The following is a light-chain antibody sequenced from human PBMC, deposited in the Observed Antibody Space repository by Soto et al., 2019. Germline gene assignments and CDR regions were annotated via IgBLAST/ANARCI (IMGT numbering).Light chain of an antibody. J-gene: IGKJ5*01. Sequence: EIVMTQSPATLSVSPGDRATLSCRASQSVDNDLAWYQQKPGQPPRLLIYGAFNRAAGIPARFSGSGSGTDFTLTISSLEPEDSAVYYCQQRNIWPPVTFGQGTRLEIK. CDR3: QQRNIWPPVT. CDR2: GAF. V-gene: IGKV3D-15*01. CDR1: QSVDND.